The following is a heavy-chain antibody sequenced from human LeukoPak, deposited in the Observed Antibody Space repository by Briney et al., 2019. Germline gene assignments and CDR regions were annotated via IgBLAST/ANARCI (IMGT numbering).Heavy chain of an antibody. CDR3: ARVSVMLSWLPKGYWFDP. V-gene: IGHV1-2*06. D-gene: IGHD6-13*01. CDR2: INPNSGGT. Sequence: ASVKVSCKASGYTVTSYYMHWVRQAPGQGLEWMGRINPNSGGTNYAQKFQGRVTMTRDTSISTAYMELSRLRSDDTAVYYCARVSVMLSWLPKGYWFDPWGQGTLVTVSS. CDR1: GYTVTSYY. J-gene: IGHJ5*02.